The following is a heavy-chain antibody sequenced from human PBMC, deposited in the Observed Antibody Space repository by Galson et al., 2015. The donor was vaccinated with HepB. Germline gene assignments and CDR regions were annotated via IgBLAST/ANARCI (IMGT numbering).Heavy chain of an antibody. CDR3: ARGYSSNWYFSTNDAFDL. D-gene: IGHD6-13*01. J-gene: IGHJ3*01. Sequence: SVKVSCKASGDTFSSYAISWVRQAPGQGLEWMGGIIPIFGTANYAQKFQGRVTITADKSTSTAYMELSSLRSEDTAVYYCARGYSSNWYFSTNDAFDLWGQGTMVTVSS. CDR2: IIPIFGTA. CDR1: GDTFSSYA. V-gene: IGHV1-69*06.